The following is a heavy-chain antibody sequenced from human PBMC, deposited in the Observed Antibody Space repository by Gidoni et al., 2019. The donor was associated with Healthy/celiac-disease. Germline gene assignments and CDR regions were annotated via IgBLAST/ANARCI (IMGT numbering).Heavy chain of an antibody. CDR1: GYSISSGYY. V-gene: IGHV4-38-2*02. J-gene: IGHJ5*02. Sequence: QLQLQESGPGLVKPSETLSLTCTVSGYSISSGYYWGWIRQPPGKGLEWIGSIYHSGSTYDNPSLKSRVTISVDTSKNQFSLKLSAVTAADTAVYYCARNYDILTGYPNWFDPWGQGTLVTVSS. D-gene: IGHD3-9*01. CDR2: IYHSGST. CDR3: ARNYDILTGYPNWFDP.